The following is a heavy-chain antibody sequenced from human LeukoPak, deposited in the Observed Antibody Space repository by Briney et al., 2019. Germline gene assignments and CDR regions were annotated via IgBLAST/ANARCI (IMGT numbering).Heavy chain of an antibody. D-gene: IGHD1-26*01. V-gene: IGHV4-34*01. J-gene: IGHJ4*02. CDR3: ARARLIVGALIDWEVRYYFDY. CDR2: INHSGST. Sequence: SETLSLTCAVYGGSFSGYYWSWLRQPPGKGLEWLGEINHSGSTNYNPSLKSRVTISVDTSKNQFSLKLSSVTAADTAVYYCARARLIVGALIDWEVRYYFDYWGQGTLVTVSS. CDR1: GGSFSGYY.